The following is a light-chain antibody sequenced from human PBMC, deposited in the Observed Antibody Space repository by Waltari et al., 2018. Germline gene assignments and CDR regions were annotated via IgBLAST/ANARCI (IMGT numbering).Light chain of an antibody. Sequence: DIQMTQSPSSVSAFVGERVTITCRASQDISSWLAWYQRKPGKAPKLLIYSTSALQSGVPSRFSGSGSGTDFTLTINSLQPEDFATYYCQQGNSFPPTFGQGTKVEIK. CDR2: STS. CDR1: QDISSW. V-gene: IGKV1-12*01. CDR3: QQGNSFPPT. J-gene: IGKJ1*01.